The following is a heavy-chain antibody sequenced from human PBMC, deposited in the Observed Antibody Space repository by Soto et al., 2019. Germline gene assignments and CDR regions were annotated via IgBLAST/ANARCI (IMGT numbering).Heavy chain of an antibody. Sequence: GGSLRLSCAASGFTFSSYAMSWVRQAPGKGLEWVSAISGSGGSTYYANSVKGRFTISRENSKTTMYLQMNSLRAEDTAVYYCAKDRHYYGSGRSHFDYWGQGTLVTVSS. CDR1: GFTFSSYA. D-gene: IGHD3-10*01. CDR2: ISGSGGST. J-gene: IGHJ4*02. CDR3: AKDRHYYGSGRSHFDY. V-gene: IGHV3-23*01.